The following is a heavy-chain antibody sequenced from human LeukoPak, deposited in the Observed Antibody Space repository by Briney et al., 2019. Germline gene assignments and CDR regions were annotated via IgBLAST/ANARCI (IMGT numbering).Heavy chain of an antibody. Sequence: GASVKVSCKASGGTFSSYAISWVRQAPGQGLEWMGRIIPIFGTANYAQKFQSRVTITTDESTSTAYMELSSLRSEDTAVYYCAREGYYYDSSGYYYRYWGQGTLVTVSS. J-gene: IGHJ4*02. CDR1: GGTFSSYA. V-gene: IGHV1-69*05. CDR2: IIPIFGTA. CDR3: AREGYYYDSSGYYYRY. D-gene: IGHD3-22*01.